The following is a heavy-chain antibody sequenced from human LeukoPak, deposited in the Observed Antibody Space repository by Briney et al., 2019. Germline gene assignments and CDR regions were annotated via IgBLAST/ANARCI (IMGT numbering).Heavy chain of an antibody. D-gene: IGHD1-1*01. CDR2: IKDDGSDT. J-gene: IGHJ4*02. CDR3: AREVNWDADY. Sequence: PGGSLRLSCAASGFSFSNYRMNWVRQAPGKGLEWVAHIKDDGSDTYHVDSVRGRFTVSRDYAKNSLYLQMNSLRVEDTAIYYCAREVNWDADYWGQGTLVTVSS. V-gene: IGHV3-7*04. CDR1: GFSFSNYR.